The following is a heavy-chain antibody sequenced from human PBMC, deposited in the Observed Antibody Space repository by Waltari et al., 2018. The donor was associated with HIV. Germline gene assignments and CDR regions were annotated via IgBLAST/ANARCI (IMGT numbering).Heavy chain of an antibody. CDR2: IGGSGGST. CDR1: GFTFSSYA. J-gene: IGHJ4*02. D-gene: IGHD3-22*01. Sequence: EVQLLESGGGLVQPGGSLRLSCAASGFTFSSYAMSWVRQAPGKGLEWVSAIGGSGGSTYYADSVKGRFTISRDNSKNTLYLQMNSLRAEDTAVYYCAKDRYYDSSGSDYWGQGTLVTVSS. CDR3: AKDRYYDSSGSDY. V-gene: IGHV3-23*01.